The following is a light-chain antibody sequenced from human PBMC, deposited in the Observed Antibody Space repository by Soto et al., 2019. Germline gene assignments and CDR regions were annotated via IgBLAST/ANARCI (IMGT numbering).Light chain of an antibody. V-gene: IGLV2-14*01. CDR2: DVS. Sequence: QSALTQPASVSGSPGQSITISCTGTSSDVGGYNYVSWYQQHPGKAPKLMIYDVSNRPSGVSNRFSGSKSGNTASLTISGLQAEVEADYYCISYTSSSTPYVFGTGTKLTVL. J-gene: IGLJ1*01. CDR3: ISYTSSSTPYV. CDR1: SSDVGGYNY.